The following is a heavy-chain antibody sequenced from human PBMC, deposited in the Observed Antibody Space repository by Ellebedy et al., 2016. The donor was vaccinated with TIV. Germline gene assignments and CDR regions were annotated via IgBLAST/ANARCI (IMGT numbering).Heavy chain of an antibody. Sequence: PGGSLRLSCTASGFTFGDYAMSWFRQAPGKGLEWVGFIRSKAYGGTTEYAASVKGRFTISRDDSKSIAYLQMNSLKTEDTAVYYCTRDIKVIEAGDYFDYWGQGTLVTVSS. CDR2: IRSKAYGGTT. CDR1: GFTFGDYA. V-gene: IGHV3-49*03. D-gene: IGHD6-6*01. J-gene: IGHJ4*02. CDR3: TRDIKVIEAGDYFDY.